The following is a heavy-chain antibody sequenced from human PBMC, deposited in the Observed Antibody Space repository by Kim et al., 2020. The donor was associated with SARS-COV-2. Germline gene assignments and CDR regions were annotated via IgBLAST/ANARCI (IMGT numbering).Heavy chain of an antibody. CDR2: IYYSGST. Sequence: ETLSLTCTVSGGSISSSSYYWGWIRQPPGKGLEWIGSIYYSGSTYYNPSLKSRVTISVDTSKNQFSLKLSSVTAADTAVYYCARDVDTAMVLAFDIWGQGTMVTVSS. J-gene: IGHJ3*02. CDR3: ARDVDTAMVLAFDI. D-gene: IGHD5-18*01. V-gene: IGHV4-39*07. CDR1: GGSISSSSYY.